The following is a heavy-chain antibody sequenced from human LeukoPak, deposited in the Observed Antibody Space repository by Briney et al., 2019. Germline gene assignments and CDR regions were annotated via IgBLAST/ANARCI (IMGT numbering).Heavy chain of an antibody. V-gene: IGHV1-2*02. CDR1: GYTFTGYY. Sequence: ASVKVSCKASGYTFTGYYMHWVRQAPGQGLEWMGWINPNSGGTNYAQKFQGRVTMTRDTSISTAYMELSSLRSEDTAVYYCATDRSFLRPFRYWGQGTLVTVSS. J-gene: IGHJ4*02. CDR3: ATDRSFLRPFRY. CDR2: INPNSGGT. D-gene: IGHD2/OR15-2a*01.